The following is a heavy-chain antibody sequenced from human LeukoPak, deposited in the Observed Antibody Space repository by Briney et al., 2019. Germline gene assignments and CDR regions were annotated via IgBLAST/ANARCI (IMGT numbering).Heavy chain of an antibody. D-gene: IGHD3-16*01. V-gene: IGHV3-30*03. J-gene: IGHJ3*02. CDR2: ISYDGSNK. Sequence: PGGSLRLSCAASGFTFDDYGMHWVRQAPGKGLEWVAVISYDGSNKYYADSVKGRFTISRDNSKNTLYLQMNSLRAEDTAVYYCARDTVWEPRVRSAFDIWGQGTMVTVSS. CDR1: GFTFDDYG. CDR3: ARDTVWEPRVRSAFDI.